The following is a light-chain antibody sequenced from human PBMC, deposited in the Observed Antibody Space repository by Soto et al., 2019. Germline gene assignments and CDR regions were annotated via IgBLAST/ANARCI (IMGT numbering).Light chain of an antibody. J-gene: IGKJ5*01. V-gene: IGKV3-20*01. Sequence: EIVMTQSPATLSVSPGEGATLSCRASQGIGDTLAWYQQKPGQTPRLLIYDTSSRATGIPDRFSGSGSGTDFTLTISRLEPEDFAVYYCQQYGTSPPNTFGQGTRLEIK. CDR2: DTS. CDR3: QQYGTSPPNT. CDR1: QGIGDT.